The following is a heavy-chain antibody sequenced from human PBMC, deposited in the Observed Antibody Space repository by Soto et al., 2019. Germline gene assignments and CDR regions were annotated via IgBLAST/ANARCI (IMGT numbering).Heavy chain of an antibody. CDR3: AYLGSGWSGGHAFDI. CDR2: IYSGGST. J-gene: IGHJ3*02. D-gene: IGHD6-19*01. CDR1: GFTVSSNY. Sequence: GGSLRLSCAASGFTVSSNYMSWVRQAPGKGLEWVSVIYSGGSTYYADSVKGRFTISRDNSKNTLYLQMNSLRAEDTAVYYCAYLGSGWSGGHAFDIWGQGTMVTVSS. V-gene: IGHV3-53*01.